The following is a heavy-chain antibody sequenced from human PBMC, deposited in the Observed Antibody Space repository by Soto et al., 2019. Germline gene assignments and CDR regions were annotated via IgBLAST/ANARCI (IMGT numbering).Heavy chain of an antibody. CDR3: ARGGTDGVWSIAVAGTIRYYYYYMDV. Sequence: GGSLRLSCAASGFTVSSNYMSWVRQAPGKGLEWVSVIYSGGSTYYADSVKGRFTISRDNSKNTLYLQMNSLRAEDTAGYYCARGGTDGVWSIAVAGTIRYYYYYMDVWGKGTTVTVSS. J-gene: IGHJ6*03. CDR2: IYSGGST. V-gene: IGHV3-66*01. D-gene: IGHD6-19*01. CDR1: GFTVSSNY.